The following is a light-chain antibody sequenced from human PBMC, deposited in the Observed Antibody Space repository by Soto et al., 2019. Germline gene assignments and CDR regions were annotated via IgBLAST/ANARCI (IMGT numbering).Light chain of an antibody. CDR3: QKYGSSPWT. CDR1: QSVSSSS. Sequence: EIVLTQSPGTLSLSPGDRATLSCRASQSVSSSSLAWYQQKPGQAPMLLIYGTSTRATGIPDRFSGSGSGTDCTLTISGLEPEDVAVYYCQKYGSSPWTFGQGTKVEIK. V-gene: IGKV3-20*01. CDR2: GTS. J-gene: IGKJ1*01.